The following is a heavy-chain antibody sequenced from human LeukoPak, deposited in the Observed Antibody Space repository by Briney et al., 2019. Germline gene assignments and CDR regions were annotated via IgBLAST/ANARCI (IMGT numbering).Heavy chain of an antibody. V-gene: IGHV3-48*01. CDR1: GFTLSSYS. CDR2: ISKNGGIM. J-gene: IGHJ3*01. Sequence: GGSLRLSCAGSGFTLSSYSMNWVRQAPGEGLEWISYISKNGGIMYYADSVKGRFTVSRDRASDSVYLQMNSPRVEDTAVYYCALGYCSGGRCYHDAFDLWGQGTAVAVSS. D-gene: IGHD2-15*01. CDR3: ALGYCSGGRCYHDAFDL.